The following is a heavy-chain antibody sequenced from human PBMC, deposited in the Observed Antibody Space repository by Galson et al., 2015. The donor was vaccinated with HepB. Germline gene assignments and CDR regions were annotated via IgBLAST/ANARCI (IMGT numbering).Heavy chain of an antibody. CDR3: GSWAGSGSYYLSDDAFDI. D-gene: IGHD3-10*01. J-gene: IGHJ3*02. CDR1: GFTFSSYG. Sequence: SLRLSCAASGFTFSSYGMHWVRQAPGKGLEWVAIIWYDGSNKHYADSVKGRFTISRDNSKNTLYLQMNSLRAEDTAVYYCGSWAGSGSYYLSDDAFDIWGQGTMVTVSS. V-gene: IGHV3-33*01. CDR2: IWYDGSNK.